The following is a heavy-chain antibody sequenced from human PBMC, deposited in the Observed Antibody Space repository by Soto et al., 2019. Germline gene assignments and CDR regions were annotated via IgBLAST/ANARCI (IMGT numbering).Heavy chain of an antibody. CDR1: GFTFSMYW. CDR3: ARQGSY. CDR2: INDDGIST. J-gene: IGHJ4*02. Sequence: GGSLRLSCAASGFTFSMYWMHWVRQVPGKGPEWVSRINDDGISTNYADSVKGRFTISRDNAKNTLYLQMNALRVEDTAVYYCARQGSYWGQGTLVTVSS. V-gene: IGHV3-74*01.